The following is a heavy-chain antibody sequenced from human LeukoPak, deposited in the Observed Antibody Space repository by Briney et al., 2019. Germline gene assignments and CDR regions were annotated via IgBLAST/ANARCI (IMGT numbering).Heavy chain of an antibody. CDR2: IFYSGNT. CDR1: GGSIDNYY. Sequence: SETLSLTCTVAGGSIDNYYWSWIRQPPGKGLEWIGYIFYSGNTNYDPSLKSRVTISLDTSKNQFSLKVSSVTAADTAVYYCAREVDWNLWYFDYWGQGTLVTVSS. V-gene: IGHV4-59*01. CDR3: AREVDWNLWYFDY. J-gene: IGHJ4*02. D-gene: IGHD1-1*01.